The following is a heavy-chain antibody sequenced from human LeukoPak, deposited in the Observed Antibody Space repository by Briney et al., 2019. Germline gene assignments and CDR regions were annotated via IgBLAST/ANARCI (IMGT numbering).Heavy chain of an antibody. J-gene: IGHJ4*02. Sequence: SETLSLTCTVSGGSIISYYWSWIRQPPGKGLEWIGCINYSGSTNYNPSLKSRVTISVDTSKNQFSLKLSSVTAADTAVYYCAREYCSSTSCPPRSYYFDYWGQGTLVTVSS. V-gene: IGHV4-59*12. CDR1: GGSIISYY. CDR3: AREYCSSTSCPPRSYYFDY. D-gene: IGHD2-2*01. CDR2: INYSGST.